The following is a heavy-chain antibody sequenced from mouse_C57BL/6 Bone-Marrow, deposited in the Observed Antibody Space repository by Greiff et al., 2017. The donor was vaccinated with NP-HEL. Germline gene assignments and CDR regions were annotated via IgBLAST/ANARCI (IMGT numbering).Heavy chain of an antibody. CDR3: GMVTSYAMDY. CDR2: IYPRSGNT. J-gene: IGHJ4*01. Sequence: QVQLKQSGAELARPGASVKLSCKASGYTFTSYGISWVKQRTGQGLEWIGEIYPRSGNTYYNEKFKGKVTLTADKSSSTAYMELRSLTSEDSAVYFCGMVTSYAMDYWGQGTSVTVSS. D-gene: IGHD2-2*01. V-gene: IGHV1-81*01. CDR1: GYTFTSYG.